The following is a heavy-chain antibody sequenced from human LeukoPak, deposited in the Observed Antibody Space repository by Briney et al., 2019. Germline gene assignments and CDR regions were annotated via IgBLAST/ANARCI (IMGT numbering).Heavy chain of an antibody. D-gene: IGHD2-2*01. V-gene: IGHV3-20*04. CDR2: TNWDGLST. CDR3: GRVFCSTTSCYDYYDYYMDV. J-gene: IGHJ6*03. CDR1: GFKFDDYG. Sequence: PGGSLRLSCAASGFKFDDYGMAWVRHVPGKGLEWVSGTNWDGLSTGYADSVKGRFTISRDNVKNFVYLDMNSLRVEDTALYFCGRVFCSTTSCYDYYDYYMDVWGKGATVTVSS.